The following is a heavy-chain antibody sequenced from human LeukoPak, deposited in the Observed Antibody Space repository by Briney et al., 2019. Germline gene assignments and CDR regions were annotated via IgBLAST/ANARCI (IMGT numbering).Heavy chain of an antibody. CDR1: GGSFSSYY. CDR3: AREVSGDFDY. V-gene: IGHV4-59*01. D-gene: IGHD5/OR15-5a*01. J-gene: IGHJ4*02. CDR2: VYYSGTT. Sequence: SETLSLTCTVSGGSFSSYYWNWIRQPPGKGLEWIGYVYYSGTTNYNPSLKSRVTISVDTSKNQFSLNLSSVTAADTAVYYCAREVSGDFDYWGQGTLVTVSS.